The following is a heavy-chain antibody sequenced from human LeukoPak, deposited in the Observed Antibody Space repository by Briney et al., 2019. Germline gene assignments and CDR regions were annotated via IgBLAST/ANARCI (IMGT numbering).Heavy chain of an antibody. Sequence: SETLSLTCTASGGSISSYYWSWIRQSPGKGLEWIGEINHSGSTNYSPSLKSRVTISVNTSKNQFSLKLTSVTAADTAVYYCARAGFALAPHRGTPFDYWGQGTLVTVSS. J-gene: IGHJ4*02. V-gene: IGHV4-34*01. CDR3: ARAGFALAPHRGTPFDY. CDR2: INHSGST. D-gene: IGHD6-6*01. CDR1: GGSISSYY.